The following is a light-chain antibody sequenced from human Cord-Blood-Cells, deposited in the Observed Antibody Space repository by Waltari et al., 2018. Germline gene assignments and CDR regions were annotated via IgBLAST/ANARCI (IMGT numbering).Light chain of an antibody. Sequence: DIQMTQSPSSLSASVVDRVTITCQASQDISNYLNWYQQKPGKAPKLLIYDASNLETGVPSRFSGSGSGTDFTFTISSLQPEDIATYDCQQYDNLPLTFGGGTKVEIK. CDR2: DAS. CDR3: QQYDNLPLT. V-gene: IGKV1-33*01. CDR1: QDISNY. J-gene: IGKJ4*01.